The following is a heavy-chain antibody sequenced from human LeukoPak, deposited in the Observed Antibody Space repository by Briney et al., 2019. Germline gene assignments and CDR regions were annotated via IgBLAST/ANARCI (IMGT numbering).Heavy chain of an antibody. V-gene: IGHV4-39*07. CDR3: ARRGGYSYGYRSWYFDL. CDR2: IYFSENT. CDR1: GGSISSGNFY. Sequence: PSETLSLTCIVSGGSISSGNFYWGWIRQPPGKGLEWIGSIYFSENTYYNPSLKSRVTISVDTSKNQFSLKLSSVTAADTAVYYCARRGGYSYGYRSWYFDLWGRGTLVTVSS. J-gene: IGHJ2*01. D-gene: IGHD5-18*01.